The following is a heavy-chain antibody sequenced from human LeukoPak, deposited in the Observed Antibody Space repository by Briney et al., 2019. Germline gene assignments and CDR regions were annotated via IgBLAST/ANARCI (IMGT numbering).Heavy chain of an antibody. CDR1: GGSISSGGYY. CDR3: ARRGSSGQGWFDP. CDR2: IYYSGST. D-gene: IGHD6-6*01. V-gene: IGHV4-31*03. Sequence: SETLSLTCTVSGGSISSGGYYWSWIRQHPGKGLEWIGYIYYSGSTYYSPSLKSRVTISADTSKNQFSLKLSSVTAADTAVYYCARRGSSGQGWFDPWGQGTLVTVSS. J-gene: IGHJ5*02.